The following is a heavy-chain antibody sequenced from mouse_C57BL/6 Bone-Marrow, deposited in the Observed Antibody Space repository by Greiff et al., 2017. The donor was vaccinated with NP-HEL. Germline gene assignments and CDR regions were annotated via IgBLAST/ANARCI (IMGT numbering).Heavy chain of an antibody. V-gene: IGHV7-3*01. CDR1: GYTFTDYY. Sequence: DVQLVQSGAGLVQPGASVSLSCAASGYTFTDYYMSWVRQPPGKALEWIGFISNKASGYTSKYSASVKARFTISRDKSQSILYLQMNALRAEDSATYYCARSMYYDDDDDPSYAMDYGGRGTAATVSA. D-gene: IGHD2-4*01. CDR2: ISNKASGYTS. J-gene: IGHJ4*01. CDR3: ARSMYYDDDDDPSYAMDY.